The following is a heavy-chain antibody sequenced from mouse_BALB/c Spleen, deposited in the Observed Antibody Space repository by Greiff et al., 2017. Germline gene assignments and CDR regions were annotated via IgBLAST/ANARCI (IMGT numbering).Heavy chain of an antibody. Sequence: VQLKESGGGLVKPGGSLKLSCAASGFTFSDYYMYWVRQTPEKRLEWVATISDGGSYTYYPDSVKGRFTISRDNAKNNLYLQMSSLKSEDTAMYYCARDGDGPGNYWGQGTTLTVSS. D-gene: IGHD4-1*01. CDR1: GFTFSDYY. CDR3: ARDGDGPGNY. J-gene: IGHJ2*01. V-gene: IGHV5-4*02. CDR2: ISDGGSYT.